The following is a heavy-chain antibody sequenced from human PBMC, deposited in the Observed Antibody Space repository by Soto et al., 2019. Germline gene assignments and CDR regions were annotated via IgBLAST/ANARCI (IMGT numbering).Heavy chain of an antibody. V-gene: IGHV1-18*01. CDR2: ISTDNGNT. D-gene: IGHD3-16*02. CDR3: ARGNYDYVWGSYRDYYGMDV. Sequence: ASVKVSCKASGYTFTNSGISWVRQAPGQGLEWMGWISTDNGNTNYAQHLQGRVSMTTDTSTSTAYMDLRSLRSDDTAVYYCARGNYDYVWGSYRDYYGMDVWGQGTTVTVSS. J-gene: IGHJ6*02. CDR1: GYTFTNSG.